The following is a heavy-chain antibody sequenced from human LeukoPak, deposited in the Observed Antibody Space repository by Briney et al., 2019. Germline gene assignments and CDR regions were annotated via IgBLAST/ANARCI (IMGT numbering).Heavy chain of an antibody. V-gene: IGHV3-7*01. J-gene: IGHJ5*02. CDR1: GFTFSSYW. Sequence: PGGSLRLSCAASGFTFSSYWMSWVRQAPGKGLEWVANIKQGGSEKYYVDSVKGRFTISRDDARNPLYLQMNSLRAEDTAVYYCAREVRNSGGFDPWGQGTLVTVSS. CDR3: AREVRNSGGFDP. D-gene: IGHD1-14*01. CDR2: IKQGGSEK.